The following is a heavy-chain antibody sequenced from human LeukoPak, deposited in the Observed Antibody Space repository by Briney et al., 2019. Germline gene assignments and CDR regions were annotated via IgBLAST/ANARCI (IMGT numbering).Heavy chain of an antibody. CDR3: ASGDCGGGSCYGPSSYYYYMDV. J-gene: IGHJ6*03. Sequence: GGSLRLSCAASGFTFSSYTMYWVRQAPGKGLEWVAVISYDESYKFYADSVKGRFTISRDNSKNTLYLQMNSLRAEDTAVYYCASGDCGGGSCYGPSSYYYYMDVWGKGTTVTVSS. CDR1: GFTFSSYT. CDR2: ISYDESYK. V-gene: IGHV3-30*04. D-gene: IGHD2-15*01.